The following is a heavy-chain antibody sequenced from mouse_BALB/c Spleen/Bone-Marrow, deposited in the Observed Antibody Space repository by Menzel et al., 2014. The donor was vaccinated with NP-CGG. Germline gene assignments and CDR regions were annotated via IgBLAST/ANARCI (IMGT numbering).Heavy chain of an antibody. J-gene: IGHJ3*01. CDR3: AREDMGYGNYYWFAY. D-gene: IGHD2-1*01. Sequence: DLVKPGASVKLSCKASGYTFTNYWINWIKQRPGQGLEWIGRIAPGSGSTYYNEMFKGKATMTVDTSSSTAYIQLSSLSSDVSAVYFCAREDMGYGNYYWFAYWGQGTLVTVSA. CDR2: IAPGSGST. CDR1: GYTFTNYW. V-gene: IGHV1S41*01.